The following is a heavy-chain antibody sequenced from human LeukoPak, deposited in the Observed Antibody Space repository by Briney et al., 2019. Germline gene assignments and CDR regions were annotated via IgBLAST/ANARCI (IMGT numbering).Heavy chain of an antibody. V-gene: IGHV4-34*01. CDR1: GGSFSGYY. D-gene: IGHD6-13*01. J-gene: IGHJ4*02. CDR2: INHSGST. CDR3: ARYDSSSWYYFDY. Sequence: SETLSLTCAVYGGSFSGYYWSWIRQPPGKGLEWIGEINHSGSTNYNPSLKSRVTISVDTSKNQFSLKLSSVTAADTAVYYCARYDSSSWYYFDYWGQGTLVTVSS.